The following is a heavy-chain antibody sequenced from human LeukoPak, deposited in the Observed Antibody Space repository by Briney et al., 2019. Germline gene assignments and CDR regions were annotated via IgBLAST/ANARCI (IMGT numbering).Heavy chain of an antibody. V-gene: IGHV3-33*01. CDR2: IYPDRNKK. D-gene: IGHD2-2*01. CDR1: GFIFSNYG. Sequence: GGSLRLSCATSGFIFSNYGFHWVRHAPGKGLEGLGIIYPDRNKKHFGDSAEGRFTISTDDSEKIVYLQLNSLRVEYTAVYYCVVVLVPAAVWQFDVWGRGTMVTVSS. CDR3: VVVLVPAAVWQFDV. J-gene: IGHJ2*01.